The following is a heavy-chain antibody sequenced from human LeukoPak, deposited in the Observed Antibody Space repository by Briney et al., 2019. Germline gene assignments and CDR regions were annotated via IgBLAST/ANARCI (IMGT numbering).Heavy chain of an antibody. CDR2: ISAYNGNT. Sequence: ASVKVSCKASGYTFTSYGISWVRQAPGPGLEWMGWISAYNGNTNYAQKLQGRVTMTTDTSTSTAYMELRSLRSDDTAVYYCAREYRSSWYKHAASNFDYRGQGTLVTVSS. D-gene: IGHD6-13*01. V-gene: IGHV1-18*01. CDR1: GYTFTSYG. J-gene: IGHJ4*02. CDR3: AREYRSSWYKHAASNFDY.